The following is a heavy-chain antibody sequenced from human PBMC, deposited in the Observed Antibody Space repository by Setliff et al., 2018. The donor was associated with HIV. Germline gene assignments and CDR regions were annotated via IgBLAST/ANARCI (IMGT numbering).Heavy chain of an antibody. CDR1: GGSISSINYY. J-gene: IGHJ5*02. V-gene: IGHV4-61*01. D-gene: IGHD1-26*01. Sequence: SETLSLTCSVSGGSISSINYYWSWIRQPPGKGLEWIGYIYYSGSTNYNPSLKSRVTISLDTSKSQFSLRLNSVTAADTAVYYCARGGVGAALVWFDPWGQGTLVTVSS. CDR3: ARGGVGAALVWFDP. CDR2: IYYSGST.